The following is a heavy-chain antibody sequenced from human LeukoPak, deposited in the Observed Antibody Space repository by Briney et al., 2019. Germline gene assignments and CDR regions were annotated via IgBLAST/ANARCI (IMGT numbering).Heavy chain of an antibody. Sequence: GGSLRLSCAASGFTFSNYNMNWVRQAPGKGLEWVSHITSSSTIYYAGSVKGRFTISRDNAKNSLYLQMNSLRDEDTAVYYCARRFDSWGRGTLVTVSS. CDR1: GFTFSNYN. CDR3: ARRFDS. V-gene: IGHV3-48*02. CDR2: ITSSSTI. J-gene: IGHJ4*02.